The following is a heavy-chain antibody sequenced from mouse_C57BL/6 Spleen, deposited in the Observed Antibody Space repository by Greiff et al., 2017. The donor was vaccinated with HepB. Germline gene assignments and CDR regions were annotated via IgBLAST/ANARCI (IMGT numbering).Heavy chain of an antibody. D-gene: IGHD4-1*01. CDR3: ARGGTVTGSMDY. V-gene: IGHV3-1*01. CDR1: GYSITSGYD. Sequence: EVQLQQSGPGMVKPSQSLSLTCTVTGYSITSGYDWHWIRHFPGNKLEWMGYISYSGSTNYNPSLKSRISITHDTSKNHFFLKLNSVTTEDTATYYWARGGTVTGSMDYWGQGTSVTVSS. CDR2: ISYSGST. J-gene: IGHJ4*01.